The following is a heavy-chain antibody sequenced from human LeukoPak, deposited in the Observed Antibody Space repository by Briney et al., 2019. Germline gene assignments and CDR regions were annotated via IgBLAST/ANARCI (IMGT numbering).Heavy chain of an antibody. CDR2: INPNSGGT. J-gene: IGHJ3*02. CDR3: ARDHKGGDGADAFDI. Sequence: ASVKVSCKTAGYTFTGYYMHWVRQAPGQGPEWMGWINPNSGGTNYAQNFQGRVTVTRDTSISTAYMELSRLRSDDTALYYCARDHKGGDGADAFDIWGHGTMVTVSS. V-gene: IGHV1-2*02. D-gene: IGHD5-24*01. CDR1: GYTFTGYY.